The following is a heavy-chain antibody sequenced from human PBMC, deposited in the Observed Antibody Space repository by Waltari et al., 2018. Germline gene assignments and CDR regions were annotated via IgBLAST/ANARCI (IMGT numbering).Heavy chain of an antibody. CDR3: ARGDYGDYPRWFDP. CDR1: GYSISSGYY. CDR2: IYHSGST. J-gene: IGHJ5*02. Sequence: QVQLQESGPGLVKPSETLSLTCAVSGYSISSGYYWGWIRQPPGKGLEWIGSIYHSGSTYYNPSLKSRVTIAVDTSKNQFSLKLSSVTAADTAVYYCARGDYGDYPRWFDPWGQGTLVTVSS. V-gene: IGHV4-38-2*01. D-gene: IGHD4-17*01.